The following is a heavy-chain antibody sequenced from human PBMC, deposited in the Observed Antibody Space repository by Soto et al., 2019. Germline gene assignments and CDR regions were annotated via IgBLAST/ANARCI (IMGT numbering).Heavy chain of an antibody. CDR3: SRASSSSPAADY. Sequence: QVQLQESGPGLVKPSQTLSLTCHVSGESISSGVYYWSWIRHHPGKALEWIGYIYDSESAYYNPSLKSRVTISMDTSKHHFATRLSSVTGADKAVYYCSRASSSSPAADYWCQGTLVTVAS. J-gene: IGHJ4*02. D-gene: IGHD6-6*01. V-gene: IGHV4-31*03. CDR1: GESISSGVYY. CDR2: IYDSESA.